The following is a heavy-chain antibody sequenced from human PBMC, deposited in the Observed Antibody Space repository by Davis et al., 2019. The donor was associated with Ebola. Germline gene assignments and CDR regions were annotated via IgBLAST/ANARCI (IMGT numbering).Heavy chain of an antibody. CDR2: INHSGST. J-gene: IGHJ4*02. D-gene: IGHD6-6*01. CDR1: GGSFSGYY. CDR3: ARRSNSPFDY. Sequence: GSLRLSCAVYGGSFSGYYWSWIRQPPGKGLEWIGEINHSGSTNYNPSLKSRVTISVDTSKKQFSLKLSSVTAADTAVYYCARRSNSPFDYWGQGTLVTVSS. V-gene: IGHV4-34*01.